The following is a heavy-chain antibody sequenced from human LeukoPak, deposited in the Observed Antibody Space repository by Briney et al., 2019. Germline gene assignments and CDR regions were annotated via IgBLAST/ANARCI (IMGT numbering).Heavy chain of an antibody. V-gene: IGHV3-11*01. D-gene: IGHD7-27*01. Sequence: GGSLRLSCAASGFTFGDYYMNWTRQAPGKGLEWVAFISGSGTTIYYADSVKGRFTISRDNAKSSLSLQINSLRVEDTAVYYCARTADGEFDVWGQGTLVTVSS. J-gene: IGHJ4*02. CDR2: ISGSGTTI. CDR3: ARTADGEFDV. CDR1: GFTFGDYY.